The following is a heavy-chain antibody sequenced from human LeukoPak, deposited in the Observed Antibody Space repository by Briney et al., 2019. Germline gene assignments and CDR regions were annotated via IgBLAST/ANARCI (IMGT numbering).Heavy chain of an antibody. J-gene: IGHJ6*03. CDR2: MNSNSGNT. CDR3: ARVPSPMFFGVVNKYYYYYYMDV. V-gene: IGHV1-8*03. Sequence: GASVKVSCKASGYTFTSYNINWVRQTTGQGLQWMGWMNSNSGNTGYAQKFQGSVTITRNTSISTAYMELSSLRSDDTAVYYCARVPSPMFFGVVNKYYYYYYMDVWGKGTTVTVSS. CDR1: GYTFTSYN. D-gene: IGHD3-3*01.